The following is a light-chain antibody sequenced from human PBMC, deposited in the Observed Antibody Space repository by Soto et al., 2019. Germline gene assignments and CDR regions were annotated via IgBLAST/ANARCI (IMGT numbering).Light chain of an antibody. CDR2: SAS. V-gene: IGKV3-15*01. J-gene: IGKJ1*01. Sequence: TQSPATLSVSAGERVTLSCRASQSLSRNVAWYQQKPGQAPRLLISSASTRATGVPARFSGSGSGTEFTLTINIVQSEDFATYYCQQSETFGQGTKVEIK. CDR1: QSLSRN. CDR3: QQSET.